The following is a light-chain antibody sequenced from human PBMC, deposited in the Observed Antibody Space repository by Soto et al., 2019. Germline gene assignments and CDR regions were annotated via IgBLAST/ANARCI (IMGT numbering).Light chain of an antibody. V-gene: IGKV3-20*01. Sequence: EIVLTQSPGTLSLSPGERATLSCRASQSVSSSYLAWYQQKPGQAPSLLIYGASSRATGIPDRFSGSWSGTDFTLNTSSLEPEDFAVYYCQQYGSSPPITFGQGTRLEIK. CDR1: QSVSSSY. CDR2: GAS. CDR3: QQYGSSPPIT. J-gene: IGKJ5*01.